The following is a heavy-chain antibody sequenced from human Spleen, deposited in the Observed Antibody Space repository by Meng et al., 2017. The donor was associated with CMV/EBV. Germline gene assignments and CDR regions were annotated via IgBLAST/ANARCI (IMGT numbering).Heavy chain of an antibody. CDR1: GFTFSSYW. D-gene: IGHD2-2*02. V-gene: IGHV4-59*01. CDR3: AREMGGYCSSTSCYTRPYNWFDP. CDR2: IYYSGST. J-gene: IGHJ5*02. Sequence: GSLRLSCAASGFTFSSYWMSWIRQPPGKGLEWIGYIYYSGSTNYNPSLKSRVTISVDTSKNQFSLKLSSVTAADTAVYYCAREMGGYCSSTSCYTRPYNWFDPWGQGTLVTVSS.